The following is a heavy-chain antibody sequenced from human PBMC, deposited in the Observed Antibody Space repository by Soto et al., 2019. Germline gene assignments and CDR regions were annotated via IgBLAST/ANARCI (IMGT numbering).Heavy chain of an antibody. CDR2: ISYDGSNK. J-gene: IGHJ6*02. D-gene: IGHD6-6*01. V-gene: IGHV3-30*18. CDR1: GFTFSSYG. Sequence: QVQLVESGGGVFQPGRSLRLSCADSGFTFSSYGMHWVRQAPGKGLEWVAVISYDGSNKYYADSVKGRFTISRDNSKNTLYLQMNSLRAEDTAVYYCAKFDSSSFYYYYYGMDVWGQGTTVTVSS. CDR3: AKFDSSSFYYYYYGMDV.